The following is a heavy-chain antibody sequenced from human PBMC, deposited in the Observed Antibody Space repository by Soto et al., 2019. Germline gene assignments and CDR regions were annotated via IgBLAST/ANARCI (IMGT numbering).Heavy chain of an antibody. V-gene: IGHV3-33*01. CDR3: ARGYGDPAYYYYYYMDV. J-gene: IGHJ6*03. D-gene: IGHD4-17*01. Sequence: GGSLRLSCAASGFTFSSYGMHWVRQAPGKGLEWVAVIWYDGSNKYYADSVKGRFTISRDNSKNTLYLQMNSLRAEDTAVYYCARGYGDPAYYYYYYMDVWGKGTTVTVSS. CDR2: IWYDGSNK. CDR1: GFTFSSYG.